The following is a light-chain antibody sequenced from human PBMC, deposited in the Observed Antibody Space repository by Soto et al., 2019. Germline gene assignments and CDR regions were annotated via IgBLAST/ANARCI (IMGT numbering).Light chain of an antibody. J-gene: IGKJ2*01. CDR1: QTISNW. CDR2: DAS. CDR3: QQYISYSYT. V-gene: IGKV1-5*01. Sequence: DIQMTQSPSTLSASVGDRVTITCRASQTISNWLAWYQQKPGKAPKLLIYDASSLHSGVPSRFSGSGSGPEFTLTLSSLQPDDFATYYCQQYISYSYTFGQGTKLEI.